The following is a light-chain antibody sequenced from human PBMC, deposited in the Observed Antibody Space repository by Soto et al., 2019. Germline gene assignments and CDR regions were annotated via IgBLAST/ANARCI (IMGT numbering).Light chain of an antibody. CDR3: QQYDSYPLT. CDR2: DVS. Sequence: DVQMTQSPSTLSASVGDRVTITCRASQSINNLLAWYQQKPGKANKFLIYDVSTLESGVPSRFSGSGSGTEFTLTISSLQPEEFATYYCQQYDSYPLTFGGGTKVDIK. J-gene: IGKJ4*01. CDR1: QSINNL. V-gene: IGKV1-5*01.